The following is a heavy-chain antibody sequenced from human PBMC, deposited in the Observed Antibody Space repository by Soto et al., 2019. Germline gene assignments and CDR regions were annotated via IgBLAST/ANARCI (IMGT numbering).Heavy chain of an antibody. CDR1: GFTFSSYT. CDR2: ISWDGGST. CDR3: AKGQLPNYYDSSGYYSSYGMDV. D-gene: IGHD3-22*01. Sequence: GGSLILSCAASGFTFSSYTMHWVRQAPGKGLEWVSLISWDGGSTYYADSVKGRFTISRDNSKNSLYLQMNSLRTEDTALYYCAKGQLPNYYDSSGYYSSYGMDVWGQGTTVTAP. J-gene: IGHJ6*02. V-gene: IGHV3-43*01.